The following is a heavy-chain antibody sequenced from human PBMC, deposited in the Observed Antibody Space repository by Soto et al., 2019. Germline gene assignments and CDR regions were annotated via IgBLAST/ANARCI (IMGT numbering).Heavy chain of an antibody. CDR3: ARVRSAAGTGWFGP. J-gene: IGHJ5*02. D-gene: IGHD6-13*01. CDR1: GYTFTSYD. CDR2: MNPNSGNT. Sequence: QVQLVQSGAEVKKPGASVKVSCKASGYTFTSYDINWVRQATGQGLEWMGWMNPNSGNTGYAQKFQGRVTMARNTSISTAYMELSSLRSEDTAVYYCARVRSAAGTGWFGPWGQGTLVSVSS. V-gene: IGHV1-8*01.